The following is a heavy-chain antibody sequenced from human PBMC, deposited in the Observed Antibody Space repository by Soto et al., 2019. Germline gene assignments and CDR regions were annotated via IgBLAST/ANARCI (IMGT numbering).Heavy chain of an antibody. CDR1: GFTFSSYA. J-gene: IGHJ4*02. Sequence: EVQLVESGGGLVQPGGSLRLSCAASGFTFSSYAMSWVRQAPGKGLEWVSAISGSGGSTYYADSVKGRFTISRDNSKNTLYLQMNSLRAEDTAVYYCAKGSGLRYFDWFSPKAKYYFDYWGQGTLVTVSS. CDR2: ISGSGGST. CDR3: AKGSGLRYFDWFSPKAKYYFDY. D-gene: IGHD3-9*01. V-gene: IGHV3-23*04.